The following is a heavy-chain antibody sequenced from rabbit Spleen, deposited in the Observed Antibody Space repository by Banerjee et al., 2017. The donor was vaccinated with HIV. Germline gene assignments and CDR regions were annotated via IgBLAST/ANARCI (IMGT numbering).Heavy chain of an antibody. J-gene: IGHJ4*01. V-gene: IGHV1S47*01. CDR1: GFDFGTYY. Sequence: QEQLVESGGGLVQPGGSLKLSCKASGFDFGTYYMSWVRQAPGKGLEWIACINTGSGSAHYANWVMRRFTITSNTNQNTVTLQMTSLTAADTATYFCARGEADVGIYGYATLHLSVQGTLVTVS. D-gene: IGHD6-1*01. CDR2: INTGSGSA. CDR3: ARGEADVGIYGYATLHL.